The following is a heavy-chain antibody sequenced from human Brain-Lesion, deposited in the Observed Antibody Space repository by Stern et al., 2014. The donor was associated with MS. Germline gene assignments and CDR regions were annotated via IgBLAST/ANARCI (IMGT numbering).Heavy chain of an antibody. D-gene: IGHD1-26*01. CDR3: ASNRGSGSFFDS. V-gene: IGHV4-4*02. J-gene: IGHJ4*02. Sequence: QVQLVQSGPGLVKPSGTLSLPCAVSGGSLSRGNWWSWVRQSPGKRLEWIGEMYHSGITNYNPSLESRVSISIDKSKNQFSLKGYSLTAADTAVYYCASNRGSGSFFDSWGQGSLVTVSS. CDR1: GGSLSRGNW. CDR2: MYHSGIT.